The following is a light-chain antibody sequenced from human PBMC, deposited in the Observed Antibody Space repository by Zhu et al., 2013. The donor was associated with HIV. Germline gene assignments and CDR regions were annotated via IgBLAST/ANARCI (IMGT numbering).Light chain of an antibody. CDR2: DNN. CDR3: GSWDNGLGV. V-gene: IGLV1-51*01. J-gene: IGLJ2*01. Sequence: QSVLTQPPSVSAAPGQKVTISCSGSSSNIGNNYVSWYQQLPGTAPKLLIYDNNKRPSGIPDRFSGSKSGTSATLGITGLQTGDEADYYCGSWDNGLGVFGGGTKLTVL. CDR1: SSNIGNNY.